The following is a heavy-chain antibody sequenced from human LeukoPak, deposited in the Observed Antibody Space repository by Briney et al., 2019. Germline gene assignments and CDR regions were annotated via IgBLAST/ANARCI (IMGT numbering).Heavy chain of an antibody. V-gene: IGHV4-59*01. CDR2: ISYTGTT. CDR3: ARDSNTMVRGVIITVGFDY. D-gene: IGHD3-10*01. Sequence: SETLSLTCTVSGDSISGYHCSWIRQPPGKGLEWIGYISYTGTTTYNSSLKNRVTISADTSKNQFSLKVTSMTAADTAVYYCARDSNTMVRGVIITVGFDYWGQGTLVTVSS. CDR1: GDSISGYH. J-gene: IGHJ4*02.